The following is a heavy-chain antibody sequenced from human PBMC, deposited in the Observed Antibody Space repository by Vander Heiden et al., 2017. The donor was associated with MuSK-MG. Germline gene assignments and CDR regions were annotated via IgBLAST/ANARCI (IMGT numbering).Heavy chain of an antibody. J-gene: IGHJ4*02. Sequence: EVQLLESGGGLVQPGGSLRLSCAASGFTFSSYALSWVRQAPGKGLEWVSAISGSGGSTYYADSVKGRFTISRDNSKNTLYLQMNSLRAEDTAVYYCAKDGVATRTYFDYWGQGTLVTVSS. CDR1: GFTFSSYA. CDR3: AKDGVATRTYFDY. D-gene: IGHD5-12*01. V-gene: IGHV3-23*01. CDR2: ISGSGGST.